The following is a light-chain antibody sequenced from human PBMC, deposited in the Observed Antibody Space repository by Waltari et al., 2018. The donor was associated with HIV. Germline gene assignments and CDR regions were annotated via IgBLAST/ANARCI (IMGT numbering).Light chain of an antibody. CDR2: DSD. J-gene: IGLJ2*01. CDR1: SSNIGNNY. Sequence: QSVLTQPPSVSAAPGQKVTISCTGSSSNIGNNYVSWYQQLPGTAPRLLIYDSDKRPAGIPDRFSCAKSGSSATLDITGLQTVDEADYDGGTWESRLSAAGFGGGTKLAVL. CDR3: GTWESRLSAAG. V-gene: IGLV1-51*01.